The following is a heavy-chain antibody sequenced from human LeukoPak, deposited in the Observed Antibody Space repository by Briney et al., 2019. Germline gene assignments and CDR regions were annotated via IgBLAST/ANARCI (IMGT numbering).Heavy chain of an antibody. D-gene: IGHD1-26*01. CDR3: ARVSRYSGSYDAFDI. V-gene: IGHV1-2*02. CDR1: GYTFTGYY. Sequence: ASVTVSCKASGYTFTGYYMHWGRQAPGQGGEWMGWINPNSGGTNYAQKFQGRVTMTRDTSISTAYMELSRLRSDDTAVYYCARVSRYSGSYDAFDIWGQGTMVTVSS. CDR2: INPNSGGT. J-gene: IGHJ3*02.